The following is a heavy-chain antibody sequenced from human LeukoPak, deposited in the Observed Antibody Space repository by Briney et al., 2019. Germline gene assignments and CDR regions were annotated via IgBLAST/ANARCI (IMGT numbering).Heavy chain of an antibody. CDR3: ARQGLERRSGPWDY. J-gene: IGHJ4*02. CDR1: GGSISSYY. V-gene: IGHV4-59*08. Sequence: SETLSLTCTVSGGSISSYYWSWIRQPPGKGLEWIGYIYYSGSTNYNPSLKSRVTISVDTSKNQFSLKLSSVTAADTAVYYCARQGLERRSGPWDYWGQGTLVTVSS. CDR2: IYYSGST. D-gene: IGHD1-1*01.